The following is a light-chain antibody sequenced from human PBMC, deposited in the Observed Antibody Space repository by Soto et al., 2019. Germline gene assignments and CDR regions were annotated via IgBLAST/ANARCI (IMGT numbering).Light chain of an antibody. CDR2: AGN. CDR1: SSDLGNFKF. V-gene: IGLV2-23*01. J-gene: IGLJ2*01. CDR3: CSYEDSGNYV. Sequence: QAVVTQPASVSGSPGQSITIPCTEASSDLGNFKFVSWYQHHPGKAPKLIIYAGNRRPSGLSNRFSGSTSGNTASLTIYGLQAEDEADYYCCSYEDSGNYVFGGGTKLTVL.